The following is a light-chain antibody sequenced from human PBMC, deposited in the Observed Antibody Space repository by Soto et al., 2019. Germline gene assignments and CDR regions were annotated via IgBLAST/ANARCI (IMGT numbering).Light chain of an antibody. CDR3: QKYNSAPLT. CDR2: AAS. V-gene: IGKV1-27*01. J-gene: IGKJ3*01. Sequence: DIQMTQSPSSLSAFVGGRVTITCRASQGISNSLAWYQQQPGKGPKLLIYAASTLQSGVPSRFSGSGSGTDFTLTISSLQPEDVATYYCQKYNSAPLTFGPGTKVDIK. CDR1: QGISNS.